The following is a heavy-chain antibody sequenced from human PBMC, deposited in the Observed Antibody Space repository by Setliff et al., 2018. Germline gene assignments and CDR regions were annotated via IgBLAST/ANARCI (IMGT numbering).Heavy chain of an antibody. Sequence: TLSLTCTVSGGSISSGGYYWSWIRQHPGKGLEWIGYIYYSGSTNYNPSLKSRVTISVDTSKNQFSLKLSSVTAADTAVYYCARGKGSWVLLRWFDPWGQGTLVTVSS. J-gene: IGHJ5*02. CDR2: IYYSGST. V-gene: IGHV4-31*03. D-gene: IGHD3-10*01. CDR1: GGSISSGGYY. CDR3: ARGKGSWVLLRWFDP.